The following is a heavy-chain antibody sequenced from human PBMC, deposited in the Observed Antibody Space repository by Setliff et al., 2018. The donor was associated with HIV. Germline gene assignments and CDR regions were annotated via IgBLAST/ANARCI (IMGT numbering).Heavy chain of an antibody. D-gene: IGHD2-15*01. CDR1: GGSISSYY. CDR3: AKTLPTLYPPHDYYFAMDV. J-gene: IGHJ6*02. CDR2: IYYSGST. Sequence: SETLSLTCTVSGGSISSYYWSWIRQPPGKGLEWIGYIYYSGSTYYTPSLKSRITISLDTSKNHFSLKLRSVTAADTAVYYCAKTLPTLYPPHDYYFAMDVWGQGTTVTVSS. V-gene: IGHV4-59*01.